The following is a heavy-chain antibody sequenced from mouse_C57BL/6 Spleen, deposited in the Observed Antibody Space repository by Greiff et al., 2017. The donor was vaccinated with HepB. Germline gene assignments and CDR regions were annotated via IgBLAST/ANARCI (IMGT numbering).Heavy chain of an antibody. V-gene: IGHV5-17*01. CDR3: ARGGLQGNY. Sequence: EVKLMESGGGLVKPGGSLKLSCAASGFTFSDYGMHWVRQAPEKGLEWVAYISSGSSTIYYADTVKGRFTISRDNAKNTLFLQMTSLRSEDTAMYYCARGGLQGNYWGQGTTLTVSS. D-gene: IGHD3-1*01. CDR1: GFTFSDYG. J-gene: IGHJ2*01. CDR2: ISSGSSTI.